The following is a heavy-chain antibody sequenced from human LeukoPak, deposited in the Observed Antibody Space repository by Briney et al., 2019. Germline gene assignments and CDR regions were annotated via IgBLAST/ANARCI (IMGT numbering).Heavy chain of an antibody. CDR3: ARYEGP. Sequence: VASVKASCKASGGTFSCYAISWVRQPPGQGLEWMGSIITIFGTANYAQKFQGRATITTDESTTTAYMELSSLSAEDTALYYCARYEGPWGQGTLVTVSS. CDR1: GGTFSCYA. D-gene: IGHD3-3*01. J-gene: IGHJ5*02. CDR2: IITIFGTA. V-gene: IGHV1-69*05.